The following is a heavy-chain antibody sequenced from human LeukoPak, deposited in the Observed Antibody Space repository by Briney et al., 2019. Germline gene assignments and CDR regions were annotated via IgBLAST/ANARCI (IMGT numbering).Heavy chain of an antibody. CDR2: ISYDGSNK. CDR1: GFTFSSYA. D-gene: IGHD3-10*01. V-gene: IGHV3-30*04. CDR3: AKDGDGYYGSGSYSDY. J-gene: IGHJ4*02. Sequence: GGSLRLSCAASGFTFSSYAMHWVRQAPGKGLEWVAVISYDGSNKYYTDSVKGRFTISRDNSKNTLYLQMNSLRAEDTAVYYCAKDGDGYYGSGSYSDYWGQGTLVTVSS.